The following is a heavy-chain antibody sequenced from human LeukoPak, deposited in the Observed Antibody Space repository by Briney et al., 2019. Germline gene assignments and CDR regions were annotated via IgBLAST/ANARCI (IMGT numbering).Heavy chain of an antibody. CDR3: ARDKNYYGSGSPSLDAFDI. D-gene: IGHD3-10*01. Sequence: GGSLRLSCATSGFTFSSYSMNWVRQAPGKGLEWVSYIRSSGDMIYYADSVKGRFTISRDNAKNSVYLQMNSLRAEDTAVYYCARDKNYYGSGSPSLDAFDIWGQGTMVTVSS. V-gene: IGHV3-48*01. CDR1: GFTFSSYS. J-gene: IGHJ3*02. CDR2: IRSSGDMI.